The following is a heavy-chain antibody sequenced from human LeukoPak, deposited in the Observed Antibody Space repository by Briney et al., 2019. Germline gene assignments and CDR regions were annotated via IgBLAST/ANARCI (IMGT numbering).Heavy chain of an antibody. CDR1: GGSFSGYY. CDR2: INHSGST. Sequence: SETLSLTFAVYGGSFSGYYWSWIRQPPGKGLEWIGEINHSGSTNYNPSLKSRVTISVDTSKNQFSLKLSSVTAADTAVYYCARERRYSSSNWFDPWGQGTLVTVSS. J-gene: IGHJ5*02. D-gene: IGHD6-6*01. CDR3: ARERRYSSSNWFDP. V-gene: IGHV4-34*01.